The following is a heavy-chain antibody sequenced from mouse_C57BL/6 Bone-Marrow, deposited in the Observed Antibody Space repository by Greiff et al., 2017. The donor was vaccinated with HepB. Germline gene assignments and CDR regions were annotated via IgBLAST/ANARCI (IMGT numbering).Heavy chain of an antibody. V-gene: IGHV5-6*02. CDR2: ISSGGSYT. CDR3: ARHGYPTTVVPYAMDY. Sequence: EVKLVESGGDLVKPGGSLKLSCAASGFTFSSYGMSWVRQTPDKRLEWVATISSGGSYTYYPDSVKGRFTISRDNAKNTLYPQMSSLKSEDTAMYYCARHGYPTTVVPYAMDYWGQGTSVTVSS. J-gene: IGHJ4*01. D-gene: IGHD1-1*01. CDR1: GFTFSSYG.